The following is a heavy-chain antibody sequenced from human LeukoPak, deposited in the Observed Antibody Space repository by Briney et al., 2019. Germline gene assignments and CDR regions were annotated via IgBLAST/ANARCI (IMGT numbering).Heavy chain of an antibody. D-gene: IGHD3-22*01. CDR2: ISAYNGNT. CDR3: ARDEISRYYYDSSGYVLWDY. Sequence: ASVKVSCKASGYTFTSYGISWVRQAPGQGLEWMGWISAYNGNTNYAQKLQGRVTMTTDTSTSTAYMGLRSLRSDDTAVYYCARDEISRYYYDSSGYVLWDYWGQGTLVTVSS. V-gene: IGHV1-18*01. J-gene: IGHJ4*02. CDR1: GYTFTSYG.